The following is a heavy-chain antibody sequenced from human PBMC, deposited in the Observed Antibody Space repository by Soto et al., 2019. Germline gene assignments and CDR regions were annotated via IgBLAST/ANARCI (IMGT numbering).Heavy chain of an antibody. CDR1: GYTFTSYA. Sequence: ASVKVSCKASGYTFTSYAMHWVRQAPGQRLEWMGWINAGNGNTKYSQKFQGRVTITRDTSASTAYMELSSLRSEDTAVYYCARDRVGQWLVNYWFDPWGQGTLVTVSS. CDR3: ARDRVGQWLVNYWFDP. CDR2: INAGNGNT. V-gene: IGHV1-3*01. D-gene: IGHD6-19*01. J-gene: IGHJ5*02.